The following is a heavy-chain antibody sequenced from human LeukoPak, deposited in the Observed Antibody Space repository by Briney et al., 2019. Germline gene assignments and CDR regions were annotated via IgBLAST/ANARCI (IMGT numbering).Heavy chain of an antibody. J-gene: IGHJ3*02. D-gene: IGHD6-19*01. V-gene: IGHV3-48*03. CDR3: AREAEQWPGETFDI. CDR2: ISSSSSTI. CDR1: GFTFSSYE. Sequence: GGSLRLSCAASGFTFSSYEMNWVRQAPGKGLEWVSYISSSSSTIYYADSVKGRFTISRDNAKNSLYLQMNSLRAEDTAVYYCAREAEQWPGETFDIWGQGTMVTVSS.